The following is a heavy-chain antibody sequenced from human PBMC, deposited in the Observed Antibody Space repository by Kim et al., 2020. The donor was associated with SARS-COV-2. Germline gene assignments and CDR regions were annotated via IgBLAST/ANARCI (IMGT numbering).Heavy chain of an antibody. V-gene: IGHV3-23*01. CDR3: AKDGLANYGGRFDY. Sequence: GSLRLSCAASGFPFSNYAMSWVRQAPGKGLEWVSGISSSGDSTYYTDSVKGRFTISRDNSKNTLYLQMNSLGADDTALYFCAKDGLANYGGRFDYWGQGTLVTVSS. CDR2: ISSSGDST. J-gene: IGHJ4*02. D-gene: IGHD4-17*01. CDR1: GFPFSNYA.